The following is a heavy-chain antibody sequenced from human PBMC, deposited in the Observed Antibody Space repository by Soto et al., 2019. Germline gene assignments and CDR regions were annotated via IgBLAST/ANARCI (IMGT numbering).Heavy chain of an antibody. CDR1: GFTFDDYA. V-gene: IGHV3-9*01. D-gene: IGHD3-10*01. J-gene: IGHJ6*03. CDR2: ISWNSGSI. CDR3: AKGVSSYYYYYMDV. Sequence: EVQLVESGGGLVQPGRSLRLSCAASGFTFDDYAMHWVRQAPGKGLEWVSGISWNSGSIGYADSVKGRFTISRDNAKNSLYLQMNSLRAEDTALYYCAKGVSSYYYYYMDVWCKGTTVTVSS.